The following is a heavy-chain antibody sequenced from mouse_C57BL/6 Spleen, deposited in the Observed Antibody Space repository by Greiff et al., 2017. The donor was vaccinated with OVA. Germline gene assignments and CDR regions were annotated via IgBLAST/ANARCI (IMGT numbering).Heavy chain of an antibody. CDR2: INPNNGGT. CDR3: ARGGSYFDY. Sequence: VQLQQSGPELVKPGASVKISCKASGYTFTDYYMNWVKQSHGKSLEWIGDINPNNGGTSYNQKFKGKATLTVDKSSSTAYMELRSLTSEDSAVYYCARGGSYFDYWGQGTTLIVSS. D-gene: IGHD3-1*01. V-gene: IGHV1-26*01. CDR1: GYTFTDYY. J-gene: IGHJ2*01.